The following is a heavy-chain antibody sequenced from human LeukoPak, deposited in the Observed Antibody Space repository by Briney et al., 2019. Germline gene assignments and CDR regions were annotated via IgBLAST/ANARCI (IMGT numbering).Heavy chain of an antibody. J-gene: IGHJ6*03. Sequence: ASVKVSCKASGYTFTSYAMNWVRQAPGQGLEWMGWINTNTGNPTYAQGFTGRFVFSLDTSVSTAYLQISSLKAEDTAVYYCARDYSGYDNHYYYYMGVWGKGTTVTVSS. CDR1: GYTFTSYA. CDR2: INTNTGNP. V-gene: IGHV7-4-1*02. CDR3: ARDYSGYDNHYYYYMGV. D-gene: IGHD5-12*01.